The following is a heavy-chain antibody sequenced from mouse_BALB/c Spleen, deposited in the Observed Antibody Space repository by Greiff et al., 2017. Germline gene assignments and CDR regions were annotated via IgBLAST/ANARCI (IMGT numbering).Heavy chain of an antibody. CDR3: AREGY. Sequence: DVQLVESGGGLVQPGGSLKLSCAASGFTFSSYGMSWVRQTPDKRLELVATINSNGGSTYYPDSVKGRFTISRDNAKNTLYLQMSSLKSEDTAMYYCAREGYWGQGTTLTVSS. J-gene: IGHJ2*01. CDR1: GFTFSSYG. CDR2: INSNGGST. V-gene: IGHV5-6-3*01.